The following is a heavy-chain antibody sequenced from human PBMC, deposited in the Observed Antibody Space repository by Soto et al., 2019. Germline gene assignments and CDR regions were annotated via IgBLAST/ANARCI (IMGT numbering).Heavy chain of an antibody. Sequence: VGSLRLSCAASGFTFSNYWMHWVRQAPGKGLLWVSRITSDGSVTVYADSVRGRFTISRDNANNMLYLQMNSLRVEDTAVYYCVRDKRVTDWFDPWGQGTLVTVSS. J-gene: IGHJ5*02. V-gene: IGHV3-74*01. CDR1: GFTFSNYW. CDR2: ITSDGSVT. CDR3: VRDKRVTDWFDP.